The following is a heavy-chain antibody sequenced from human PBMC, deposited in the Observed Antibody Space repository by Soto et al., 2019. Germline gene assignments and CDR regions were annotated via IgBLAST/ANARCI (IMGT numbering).Heavy chain of an antibody. CDR3: ASHNYYDSIFSWFDP. V-gene: IGHV1-69*06. CDR1: GGTFSSYA. D-gene: IGHD3-22*01. J-gene: IGHJ5*02. Sequence: GASVKVSCKASGGTFSSYAISWVRQAPGQGLEWMGGIIPIFGTANYAQKFQGRVTITADKSTSTAYMELSSLRSEDTAVYYCASHNYYDSIFSWFDPWGQGTLVTVSS. CDR2: IIPIFGTA.